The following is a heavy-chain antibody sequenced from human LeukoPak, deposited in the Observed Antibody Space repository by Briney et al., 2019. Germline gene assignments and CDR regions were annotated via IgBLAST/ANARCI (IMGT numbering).Heavy chain of an antibody. CDR1: GGSIRSSNW. CDR3: ARWAGYCTNGVCFSESDAFDI. V-gene: IGHV4-4*02. Sequence: SETLSLTCAVSGGSIRSSNWWSWVRQPPGKGLEWIGEINHSGSTNYNPSLKSRVTISVDTSKNQFSLKLSSVTAADTAVYYCARWAGYCTNGVCFSESDAFDIWGQGTLVTVSS. CDR2: INHSGST. J-gene: IGHJ3*02. D-gene: IGHD2-8*01.